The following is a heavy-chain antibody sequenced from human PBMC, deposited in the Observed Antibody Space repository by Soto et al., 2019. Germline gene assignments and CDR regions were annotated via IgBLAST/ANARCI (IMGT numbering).Heavy chain of an antibody. D-gene: IGHD5-12*01. CDR2: ISFDGANI. J-gene: IGHJ4*02. V-gene: IGHV3-30-3*01. Sequence: QVQLVESGGGVAHPGTPRRLSCAAPGFLLRNNAMHWVRKSQAKGLEGLAVISFDGANIFYAGAAKGRFTISRDNSKQTLYLQLDSLRPEDTGVYFCARDPYGGYIFDSWGQGTQVTLSS. CDR1: GFLLRNNA. CDR3: ARDPYGGYIFDS.